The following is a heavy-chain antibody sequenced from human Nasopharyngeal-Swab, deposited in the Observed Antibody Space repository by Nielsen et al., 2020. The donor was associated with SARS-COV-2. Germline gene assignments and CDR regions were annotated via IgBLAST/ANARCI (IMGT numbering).Heavy chain of an antibody. V-gene: IGHV3-66*03. J-gene: IGHJ4*02. CDR2: IYSCGST. CDR1: GFTVSSNY. Sequence: GESLKISCAASGFTVSSNYMSWVRQAPGKGLEWVSVIYSCGSTYYADSVKGRFTISRDNSKNSLYLQMNSLRAEDTAVYYCARKSSFDYWGQGTLVTVSS. CDR3: ARKSSFDY.